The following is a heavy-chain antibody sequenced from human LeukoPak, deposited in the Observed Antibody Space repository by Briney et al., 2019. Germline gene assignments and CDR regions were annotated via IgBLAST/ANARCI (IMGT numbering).Heavy chain of an antibody. J-gene: IGHJ4*02. CDR2: IYTSGST. CDR1: GGSISNYY. CDR3: ARESGGWNYFDY. V-gene: IGHV4-4*07. Sequence: PSGTLSLTCTVSGGSISNYYWTWIRQPAGEGLEWIGRIYTSGSTNYNPSLKSRVTMSVDTSKNQFSLKLTSVTAADTAVYFCARESGGWNYFDYWGQGTLVTVSS. D-gene: IGHD6-19*01.